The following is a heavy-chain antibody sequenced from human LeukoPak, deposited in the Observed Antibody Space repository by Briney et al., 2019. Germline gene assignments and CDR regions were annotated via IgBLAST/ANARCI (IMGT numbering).Heavy chain of an antibody. J-gene: IGHJ3*02. V-gene: IGHV4-59*01. CDR3: ANSNGYGLVDI. Sequence: SETLSLTCAVSGGSISNYYWNWIRQPPGKGLEWIGYIYSSGSTNYNPSLKSRVTISVDTSKIQFSLKLSSVTAADTAVYYCANSNGYGLVDIWGQGTMVTVSS. CDR2: IYSSGST. CDR1: GGSISNYY. D-gene: IGHD3-10*01.